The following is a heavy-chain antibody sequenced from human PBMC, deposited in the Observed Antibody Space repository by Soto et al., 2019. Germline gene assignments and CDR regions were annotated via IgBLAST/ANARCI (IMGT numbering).Heavy chain of an antibody. D-gene: IGHD6-19*01. V-gene: IGHV4-59*01. CDR2: IYYSGST. CDR1: GGSMNGYY. J-gene: IGHJ4*02. Sequence: SETLSLTCTVSGGSMNGYYWSWIRQPPGKGLEWIGYIYYSGSTNFNPSLKSRVTISLDTSKNQFSLRLSSVTAADTAMYYCARGLAVASHYFDYWGQGTLVTVS. CDR3: ARGLAVASHYFDY.